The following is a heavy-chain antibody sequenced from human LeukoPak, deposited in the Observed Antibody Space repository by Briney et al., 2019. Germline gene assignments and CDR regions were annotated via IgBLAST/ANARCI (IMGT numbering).Heavy chain of an antibody. J-gene: IGHJ4*02. Sequence: ASVKVSCKASGYTFTNNYVHWVRQAPGQGLEWMGMIYPSDGSTSYAQNFQGTVPVPKATSTTKVHMELRGLRSKATAVYYCARDQEGFAYWGQGTVVTVSS. V-gene: IGHV1-46*01. CDR2: IYPSDGST. CDR3: ARDQEGFAY. CDR1: GYTFTNNY.